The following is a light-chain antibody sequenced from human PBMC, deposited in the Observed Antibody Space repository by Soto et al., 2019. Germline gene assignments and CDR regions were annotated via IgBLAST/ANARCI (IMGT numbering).Light chain of an antibody. J-gene: IGKJ1*01. CDR1: QSLVYSDGNTY. V-gene: IGKV2-24*01. CDR3: VQFSPFPRT. Sequence: DIVLTQTPLSSPVTLGQPASISCRSSQSLVYSDGNTYLSWLQQRPGQPPRLLIYQISNRFSGVPDRFSGSGAGKNFTLKISRVKAGDVGVYSGVQFSPFPRTFGQGPRWRSN. CDR2: QIS.